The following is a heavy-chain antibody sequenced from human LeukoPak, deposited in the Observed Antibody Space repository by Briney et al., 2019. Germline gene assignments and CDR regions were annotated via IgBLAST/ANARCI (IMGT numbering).Heavy chain of an antibody. V-gene: IGHV3-23*01. J-gene: IGHJ4*02. Sequence: GGSLRLSCAASGFTFSNYAMSWVRQAPGKGLEWVSAISDSGGSTYYADSVKGRFTISRDNSKNTLYLQMNSLRAEDTAVYYCAKGGWIAAAGGYFDYWGQGTLVTVSS. CDR2: ISDSGGST. CDR3: AKGGWIAAAGGYFDY. CDR1: GFTFSNYA. D-gene: IGHD6-13*01.